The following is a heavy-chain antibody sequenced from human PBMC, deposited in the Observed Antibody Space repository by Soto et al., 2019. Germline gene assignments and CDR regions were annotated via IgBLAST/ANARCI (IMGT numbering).Heavy chain of an antibody. Sequence: SLRLSCAASGFTVSSNYMSWVRQAPGKGLEWVSVIYSGGSTYYADSVKGRFTISRDNSKNTLYLQMNSLRAEDTAVYYCARVSGPGQLLLRVYWGQGTLVTVSS. D-gene: IGHD5-18*01. V-gene: IGHV3-66*01. J-gene: IGHJ4*02. CDR1: GFTVSSNY. CDR2: IYSGGST. CDR3: ARVSGPGQLLLRVY.